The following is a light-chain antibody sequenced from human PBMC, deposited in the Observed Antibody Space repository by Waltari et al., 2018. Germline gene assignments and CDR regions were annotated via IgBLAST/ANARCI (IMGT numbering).Light chain of an antibody. J-gene: IGLJ3*02. CDR2: EVT. CDR1: SVDVGDYNF. V-gene: IGLV2-8*01. CDR3: SSYARNKGWV. Sequence: QSALTQPPSASGSPAHAVTIPCPGTSVDVGDYNFASWYQHHPGKAPSLMIYEVTKRPSGVPDRFSGSKSGNTASLTVSGLQAEDEADYYCSSYARNKGWVFGGGTKLTVL.